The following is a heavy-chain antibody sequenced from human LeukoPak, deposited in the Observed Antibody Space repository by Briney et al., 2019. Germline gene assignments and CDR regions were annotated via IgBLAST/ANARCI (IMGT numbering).Heavy chain of an antibody. CDR2: INQDGSQK. V-gene: IGHV3-7*02. D-gene: IGHD2-21*01. CDR1: GFTFSSSW. CDR3: ARSLWPEDL. Sequence: GGSLRLSCAASGFTFSSSWMSWVRQAPGRGLEWVAHINQDGSQKNYVDSVKGRFTISRDNAKNSLYLQMNILRAEDTAVYYCARSLWPEDLWGQGTLVTVPS. J-gene: IGHJ5*02.